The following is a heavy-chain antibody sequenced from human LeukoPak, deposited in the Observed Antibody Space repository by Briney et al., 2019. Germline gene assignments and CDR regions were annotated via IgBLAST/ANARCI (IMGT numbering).Heavy chain of an antibody. Sequence: KPSETLSLTCTVSGGSISSYYWSWIRQPLGKGLEWIGYIYYSGSTNYNPSLKSRVTISVDTSKNQFSLKLSSVTAADTAVYYCARECSSTSCSYYLDYWGQGTLVTISS. CDR3: ARECSSTSCSYYLDY. CDR2: IYYSGST. J-gene: IGHJ4*02. V-gene: IGHV4-59*01. D-gene: IGHD2-2*01. CDR1: GGSISSYY.